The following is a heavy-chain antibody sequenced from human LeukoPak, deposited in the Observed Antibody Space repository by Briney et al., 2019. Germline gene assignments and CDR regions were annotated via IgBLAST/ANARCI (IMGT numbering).Heavy chain of an antibody. D-gene: IGHD2/OR15-2a*01. J-gene: IGHJ4*02. CDR2: IYYSGST. CDR1: GFTFSRDN. CDR3: ARLIGHPYYFDY. V-gene: IGHV4-59*08. Sequence: GSLRLSCAASGFTFSRDNMNWVRQPPGKGLEWIAYIYYSGSTSYNPSLKSRVTISVDASKNQFSLQLNSVTAADTAVYYCARLIGHPYYFDYWGQGTLVTVSS.